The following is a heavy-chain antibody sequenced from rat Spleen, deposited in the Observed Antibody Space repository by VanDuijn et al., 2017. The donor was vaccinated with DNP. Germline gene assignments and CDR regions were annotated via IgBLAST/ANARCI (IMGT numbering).Heavy chain of an antibody. J-gene: IGHJ2*01. Sequence: EVQLVESGGGLVQPGRSLKLSCAASGFTFSNSGMHWIRQAPTKGLEWVAYISYDGGRNNYGDSVKGRFTISRDNGESSLYLQMNSLWSEDTATYYCTRGSSLPGYLDYWGQGVMVTVSS. CDR3: TRGSSLPGYLDY. V-gene: IGHV5-19*01. D-gene: IGHD1-4*01. CDR1: GFTFSNSG. CDR2: ISYDGGRN.